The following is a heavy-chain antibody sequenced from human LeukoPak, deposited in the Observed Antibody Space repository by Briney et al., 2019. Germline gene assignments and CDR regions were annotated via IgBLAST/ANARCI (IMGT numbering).Heavy chain of an antibody. D-gene: IGHD3-10*01. J-gene: IGHJ4*02. CDR1: GFTFSGSA. CDR2: IRSKANSYAT. CDR3: TRLSPGSGSYYNVGD. Sequence: GGSLRLSCAASGFTFSGSAMHWVRQASGKGLEWVGRIRSKANSYATAYAASVKGRVTISRDDSKNTAYLQMNSLKTEDTAVYYCTRLSPGSGSYYNVGDWGQGTLVTVSS. V-gene: IGHV3-73*01.